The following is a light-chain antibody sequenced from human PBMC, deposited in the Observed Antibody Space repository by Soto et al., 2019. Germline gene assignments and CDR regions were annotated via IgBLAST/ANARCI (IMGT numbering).Light chain of an antibody. J-gene: IGKJ1*01. Sequence: EIPLTHSPTTLCFPLFHRGKITFRASQTISSWLAWYQQKPGKAPKLLIYKASTLKSGVPSRFSGSGSGTEFTLTISSLQPDDFATYYCQQDNSYSAEFGQGTKVEIK. CDR3: QQDNSYSAE. CDR2: KAS. CDR1: QTISSW. V-gene: IGKV1-5*03.